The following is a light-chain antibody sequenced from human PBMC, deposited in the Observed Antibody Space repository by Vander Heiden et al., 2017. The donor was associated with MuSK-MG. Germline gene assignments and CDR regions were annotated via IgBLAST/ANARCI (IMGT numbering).Light chain of an antibody. CDR2: SNN. CDR3: AAWDDSLNGWV. Sequence: QSVLPRPPSASGPPGQRVTHSGSGSSSNIGSNTVNGYQNRPGTAPKLLIYSNNQRPSGVPDRFSGSKSGTSASLAISGLQSEDEADYYCAAWDDSLNGWVFGGGTKLTVL. CDR1: SSNIGSNT. V-gene: IGLV1-44*01. J-gene: IGLJ3*02.